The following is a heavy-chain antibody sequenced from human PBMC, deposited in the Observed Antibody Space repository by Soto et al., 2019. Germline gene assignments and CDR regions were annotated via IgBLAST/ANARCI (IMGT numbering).Heavy chain of an antibody. Sequence: SETLSLTSTVSGGSLTSSYWSWIRRPPGKELVWIAYSYDTGISGYTPSTSYNPSLKSRVTMSVDTSKNQFSLKLTSVTAADTAVYYCARGEDAFFYYGLDVWGQGSTVT. V-gene: IGHV4-59*01. CDR1: GGSLTSSY. J-gene: IGHJ6*02. CDR3: ARGEDAFFYYGLDV. CDR2: SYDTGISGYTPST.